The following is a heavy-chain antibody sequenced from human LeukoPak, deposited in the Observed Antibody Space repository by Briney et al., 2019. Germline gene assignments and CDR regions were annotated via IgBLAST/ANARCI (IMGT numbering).Heavy chain of an antibody. CDR2: IYYSGST. J-gene: IGHJ6*02. V-gene: IGHV4-59*01. Sequence: PSETLSLTCTVSGGSISSYYWSWIRQPPGKGLEWIGYIYYSGSTNYNPSLKSRVTISVDTSKNQFSLKLSSVTAADTAVYYCARAVGYYYYGMDVWGQGTTVTVSS. D-gene: IGHD2-2*01. CDR1: GGSISSYY. CDR3: ARAVGYYYYGMDV.